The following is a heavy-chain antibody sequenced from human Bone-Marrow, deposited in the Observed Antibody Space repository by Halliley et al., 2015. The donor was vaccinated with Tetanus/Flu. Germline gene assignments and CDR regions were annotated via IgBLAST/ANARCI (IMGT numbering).Heavy chain of an antibody. CDR2: DGSND. J-gene: IGHJ3*02. D-gene: IGHD3-16*01. V-gene: IGHV3-30*02. CDR3: AKDGVGIMDVHAFDT. Sequence: DGSNDHFSDSVKGRFTISRDNSRNTLYLHMSSLGADDTAVYYCAKDGVGIMDVHAFDTWGQGTVVTVSS.